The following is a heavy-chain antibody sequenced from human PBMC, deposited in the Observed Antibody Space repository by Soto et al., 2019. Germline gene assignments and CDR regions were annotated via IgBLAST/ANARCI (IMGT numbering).Heavy chain of an antibody. CDR3: AGPHTSGWYVPFDY. V-gene: IGHV4-59*01. Sequence: YARCRIKKHTGRGLEWIGYIYDIGSTNYNPSLKSRVTISVDTSKNQFSLRLSSVTAADTAVYYCAGPHTSGWYVPFDYWGQGTLLTVSS. CDR1: YA. D-gene: IGHD6-19*01. CDR2: IYDIGST. J-gene: IGHJ4*02.